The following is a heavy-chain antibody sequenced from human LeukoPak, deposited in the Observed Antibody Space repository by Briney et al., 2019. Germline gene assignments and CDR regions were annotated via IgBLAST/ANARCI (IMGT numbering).Heavy chain of an antibody. D-gene: IGHD6-19*01. V-gene: IGHV3-33*08. Sequence: GGTLRLSCAVSGFTFSSNGMSWGCQAPDKGQGREALIWYDGRTKIHADSVRGRLAISRDNSANTLYLQMSSLRVEDTAVYYCAREWGRRAVAGGAGYWGQGVLVSVCS. CDR3: AREWGRRAVAGGAGY. CDR1: GFTFSSNG. J-gene: IGHJ4*02. CDR2: IWYDGRTK.